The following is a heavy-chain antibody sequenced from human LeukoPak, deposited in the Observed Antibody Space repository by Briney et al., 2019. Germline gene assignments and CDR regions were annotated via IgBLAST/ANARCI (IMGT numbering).Heavy chain of an antibody. J-gene: IGHJ4*02. V-gene: IGHV1-8*01. CDR2: MSPNSGNT. CDR3: ARTPPDYGIDY. D-gene: IGHD4-17*01. CDR1: GNTFISYD. Sequence: ASVKVSCKASGNTFISYDINWVRQATGQGLEWMGWMSPNSGNTGYAQKFQGRITMTKSTSISTAYMELSDLESEDTAVYYCARTPPDYGIDYWGQGTLVTVSS.